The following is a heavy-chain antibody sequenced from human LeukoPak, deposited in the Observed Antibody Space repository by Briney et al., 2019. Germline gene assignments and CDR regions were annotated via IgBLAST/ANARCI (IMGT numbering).Heavy chain of an antibody. D-gene: IGHD2-21*02. Sequence: PGGSLRLSCAASGFTFSDYWMTWVRQAPGKGLEWVANIKEDGSEKNYVDSVKGRFTISRDNAKNSLFLQMNSLRAEDTAMYYCARDGYLIEYRDCSAGDYWGQGTLVTVSS. CDR2: IKEDGSEK. V-gene: IGHV3-7*01. CDR1: GFTFSDYW. CDR3: ARDGYLIEYRDCSAGDY. J-gene: IGHJ4*02.